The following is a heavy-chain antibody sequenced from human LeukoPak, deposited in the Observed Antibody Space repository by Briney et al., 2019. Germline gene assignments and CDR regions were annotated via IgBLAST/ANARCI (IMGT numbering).Heavy chain of an antibody. Sequence: ASVRVSCKASGYTFTSYYMHWVRQAPGQGLEWMGLINPSGGSTIYAQKVQGRVTMTRDTATSTVYIELSSLRAEDTAVYYCARAVAAGRRFDYWGQGTLVTVSS. D-gene: IGHD6-13*01. CDR3: ARAVAAGRRFDY. CDR2: INPSGGST. V-gene: IGHV1-46*01. J-gene: IGHJ4*02. CDR1: GYTFTSYY.